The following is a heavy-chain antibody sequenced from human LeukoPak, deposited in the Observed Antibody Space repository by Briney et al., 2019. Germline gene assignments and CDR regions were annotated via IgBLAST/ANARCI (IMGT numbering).Heavy chain of an antibody. CDR1: GFTFSTSW. D-gene: IGHD5-12*01. Sequence: GGSLRLSCVASGFTFSTSWMAWVRQAPGKGLQWLGNINPDGSRTDYVASVKDRFTISRDNAENSLFLQMNSPREEDTAVYYCVRDRAYDAFDYWGRGTLLTVSS. CDR3: VRDRAYDAFDY. J-gene: IGHJ4*02. CDR2: INPDGSRT. V-gene: IGHV3-7*01.